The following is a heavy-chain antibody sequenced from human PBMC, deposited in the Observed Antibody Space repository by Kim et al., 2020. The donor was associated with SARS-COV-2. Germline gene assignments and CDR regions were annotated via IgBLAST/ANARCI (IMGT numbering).Heavy chain of an antibody. CDR3: AREIAVVTIGMDV. CDR1: GFTFSGYW. D-gene: IGHD2-21*02. CDR2: INGDGRTA. J-gene: IGHJ6*02. V-gene: IGHV3-74*01. Sequence: GGSLRLSCAASGFTFSGYWMHWVRQAPGKGLLCIARINGDGRTASYADSVKGRFTISRDNAKNTLYLEMNSLRAEDTAVYYCAREIAVVTIGMDVWGQGT.